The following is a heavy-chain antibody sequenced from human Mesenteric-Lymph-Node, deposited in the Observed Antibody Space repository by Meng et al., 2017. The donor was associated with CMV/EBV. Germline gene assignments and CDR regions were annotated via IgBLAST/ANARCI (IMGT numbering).Heavy chain of an antibody. J-gene: IGHJ4*02. V-gene: IGHV4-59*01. CDR2: IYYTGST. CDR3: ARDLEGGVPATIGQ. Sequence: GSLRLSCTVSGGSISNYYWTWIRQAPGKGLEWIGYIYYTGSTNYNPSLKSRVTISVDTSKNQFSLKLTSVTAADTAVYYCARDLEGGVPATIGQWGQGTLVTVSS. D-gene: IGHD2-2*02. CDR1: GGSISNYY.